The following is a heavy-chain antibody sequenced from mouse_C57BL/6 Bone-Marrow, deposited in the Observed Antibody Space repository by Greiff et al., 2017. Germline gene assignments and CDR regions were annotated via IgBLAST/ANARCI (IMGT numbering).Heavy chain of an antibody. CDR2: IYPYNGIT. CDR3: ARWDHGFDY. V-gene: IGHV1-31*01. D-gene: IGHD4-1*01. J-gene: IGHJ3*01. Sequence: VQLQQSGPELVKPGASVKISCKASGYSFTGYYMHWVKQRPGNILEWIGYIYPYNGITNYKEKFKGKATLTVDTSSSTAYMELRSLTSEDSAVYYCARWDHGFDYWGQGTLVTVSA. CDR1: GYSFTGYY.